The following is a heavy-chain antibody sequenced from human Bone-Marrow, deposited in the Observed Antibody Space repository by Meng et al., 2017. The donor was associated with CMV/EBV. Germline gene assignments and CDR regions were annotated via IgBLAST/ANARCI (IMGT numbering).Heavy chain of an antibody. CDR2: ISYDGSNK. D-gene: IGHD1-26*01. V-gene: IGHV3-30*04. CDR3: ARDRRRWERLFDY. CDR1: GFTFSSYA. Sequence: GESLKISCAASGFTFSSYAMHWVRQAPGKGLEWVAVISYDGSNKYYADSVKGRFTISRDNSKNTLYLQMNSLRAEDTAVYYCARDRRRWERLFDYWGQGTLVTVSS. J-gene: IGHJ4*02.